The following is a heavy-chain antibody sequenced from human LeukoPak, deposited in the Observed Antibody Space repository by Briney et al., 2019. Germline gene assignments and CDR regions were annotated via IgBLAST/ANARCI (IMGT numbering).Heavy chain of an antibody. V-gene: IGHV3-7*03. CDR1: GFTFSSYW. Sequence: GGSLRLSCAASGFTFSSYWMSWVRQAPGKGLEWVANIKEDGNEKYYVDSVRGRFTISRDNSKNTLYLQMNSLRAEDTAVYYCARGIGDTAMGYYGMDVWGQGTTVTVSS. D-gene: IGHD5-18*01. CDR3: ARGIGDTAMGYYGMDV. CDR2: IKEDGNEK. J-gene: IGHJ6*02.